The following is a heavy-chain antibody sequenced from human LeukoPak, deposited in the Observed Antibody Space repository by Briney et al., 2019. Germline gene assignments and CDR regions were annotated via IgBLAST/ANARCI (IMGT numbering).Heavy chain of an antibody. Sequence: AGGSLRLSCAASEFTFSRYAMSWVRQAPGKGLEWVSIISGTGGSTYYADSVKGRFTISRDNSKNTMYLQMNSLRAEDTAVYYCAKFQANYYDSSGYGCFDYWGQGTLVTVPS. CDR3: AKFQANYYDSSGYGCFDY. J-gene: IGHJ4*02. CDR1: EFTFSRYA. D-gene: IGHD3-22*01. V-gene: IGHV3-23*01. CDR2: ISGTGGST.